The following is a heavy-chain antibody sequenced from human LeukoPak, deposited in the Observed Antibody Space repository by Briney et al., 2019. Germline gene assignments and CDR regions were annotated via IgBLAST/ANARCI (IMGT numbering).Heavy chain of an antibody. J-gene: IGHJ4*02. D-gene: IGHD2-2*01. CDR3: ARDDIVVVPAAMGFDY. V-gene: IGHV1-18*04. CDR1: GYTFTSYG. Sequence: ASVKVSCKASGYTFTSYGISWVRQGPGQGLEWMGWISAYNGNTNYAQKLQGRVTMTTDTSTSTAYMELRSLRSDDTAVYYCARDDIVVVPAAMGFDYWGQGTLVTVSS. CDR2: ISAYNGNT.